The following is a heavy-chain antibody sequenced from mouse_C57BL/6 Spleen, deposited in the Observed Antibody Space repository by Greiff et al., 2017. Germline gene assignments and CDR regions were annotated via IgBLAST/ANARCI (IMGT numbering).Heavy chain of an antibody. CDR2: ISDGGSYT. D-gene: IGHD1-1*01. CDR1: GFTFSSYA. Sequence: EVQLQESGGGLVKPGGSLKLSCAASGFTFSSYAMSWVRQTPEKRLEWVATISDGGSYTYYPDNVKGRFTISRDNAKNNLYLQMSHLKSEDTAMYYCARDHYGSSYYFDYWGQGTTLTVSS. V-gene: IGHV5-4*01. CDR3: ARDHYGSSYYFDY. J-gene: IGHJ2*01.